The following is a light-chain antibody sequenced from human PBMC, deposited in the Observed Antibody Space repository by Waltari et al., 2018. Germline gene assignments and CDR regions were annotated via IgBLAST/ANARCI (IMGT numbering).Light chain of an antibody. V-gene: IGLV1-44*01. CDR3: AAWDDSLNGHWV. J-gene: IGLJ3*02. CDR2: RND. CDR1: ASNIGGNV. Sequence: QSVLTQPPSASGAPGQRVTISCSGRASNIGGNVVNWYQQFPGKAPKLVIYRNDQGPSGVPDRFSGSKSGTSASLAISGLQSEDEADYYCAAWDDSLNGHWVFGGGTKVTVL.